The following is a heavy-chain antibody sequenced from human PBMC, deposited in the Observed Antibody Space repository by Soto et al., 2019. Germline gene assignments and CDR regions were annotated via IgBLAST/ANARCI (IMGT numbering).Heavy chain of an antibody. V-gene: IGHV1-69*01. D-gene: IGHD5-12*01. CDR3: ARGVASSD. CDR2: IIPISRTP. CDR1: GLTFRSDS. J-gene: IGHJ4*02. Sequence: QVQLVQSEAEVKKPGSSVKVSCKSSGLTFRSDSISRVRQAPGQGLEWMGGIIPISRTPTYAQKFQGRVTISADESTRTAYMEVTSLTFEDTAVYYCARGVASSDWGQGTLVTVSS.